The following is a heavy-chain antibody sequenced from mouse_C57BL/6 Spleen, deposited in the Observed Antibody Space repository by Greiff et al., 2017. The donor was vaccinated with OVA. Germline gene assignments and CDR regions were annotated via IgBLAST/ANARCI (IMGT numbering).Heavy chain of an antibody. CDR2: IDPEDGDT. CDR1: GFNIKDYY. D-gene: IGHD1-1*01. J-gene: IGHJ3*01. V-gene: IGHV14-1*01. CDR3: TTNSITTVVEGFAY. Sequence: VQLKQSGAELVRPGASVKLSCTASGFNIKDYYMHWVKQRPEQGLEWIGRIDPEDGDTEYAPKFQGKATMTADTSSNTAYLQLSSLTSEDTAVYYCTTNSITTVVEGFAYWGQGTLVTVSA.